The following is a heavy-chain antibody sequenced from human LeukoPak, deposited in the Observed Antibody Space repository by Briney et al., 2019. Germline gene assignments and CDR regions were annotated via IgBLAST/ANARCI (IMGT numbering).Heavy chain of an antibody. Sequence: PWGSLRLSCAASGFTVSSNYMSWVRQAPGKGLEWVSVIYSGGSTYYADSVKGRFTISRDNSKNTLYLQMNSLRAEDTAVYYCAKTIFGVTHAFDIWGQGTMVTVSS. CDR2: IYSGGST. J-gene: IGHJ3*02. CDR3: AKTIFGVTHAFDI. V-gene: IGHV3-53*01. D-gene: IGHD3-3*01. CDR1: GFTVSSNY.